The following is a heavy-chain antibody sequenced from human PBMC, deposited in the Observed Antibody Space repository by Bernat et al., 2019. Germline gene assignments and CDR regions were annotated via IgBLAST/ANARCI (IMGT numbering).Heavy chain of an antibody. Sequence: EVQLVLSGAEVKKPGESLKISCKGSGYSFTSYWIAWVRQMPGKGLEWMGIIYPGVSDTKYSPPFQGQVTSSADKSITTAYLQWSSLKASDTAMYYCARLSDYDTRGSDFDYWGQGTLVTVSS. J-gene: IGHJ4*02. V-gene: IGHV5-51*01. D-gene: IGHD3-22*01. CDR3: ARLSDYDTRGSDFDY. CDR1: GYSFTSYW. CDR2: IYPGVSDT.